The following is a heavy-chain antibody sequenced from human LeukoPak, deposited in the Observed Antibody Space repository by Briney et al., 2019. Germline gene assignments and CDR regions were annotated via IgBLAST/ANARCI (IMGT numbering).Heavy chain of an antibody. V-gene: IGHV4-59*08. CDR2: MYYSGST. Sequence: SETLSLTCTVSGGSISSYYWSWIRQPPGKGLEGIGYMYYSGSTNYNPSLRSRVTMSIDTSKNQFSLKLSSVTAADTAVYYCARSITGTMVYFDYWGQGTLVTVSS. CDR3: ARSITGTMVYFDY. J-gene: IGHJ4*02. CDR1: GGSISSYY. D-gene: IGHD1-7*01.